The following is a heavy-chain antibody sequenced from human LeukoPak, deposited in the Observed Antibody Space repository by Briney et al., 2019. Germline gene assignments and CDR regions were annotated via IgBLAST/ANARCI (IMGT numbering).Heavy chain of an antibody. Sequence: ASVKVSCKASGYTFTDYSMHWVRQAPGQGLEWMGWINPNSGGTDYAQKFQGRVTMTRVTSISTACLEVTRLTSDDTAVYFCVRDMIAAAGAGGWGQGTLVTVSS. CDR3: VRDMIAAAGAGG. CDR1: GYTFTDYS. J-gene: IGHJ4*02. V-gene: IGHV1-2*02. CDR2: INPNSGGT. D-gene: IGHD6-13*01.